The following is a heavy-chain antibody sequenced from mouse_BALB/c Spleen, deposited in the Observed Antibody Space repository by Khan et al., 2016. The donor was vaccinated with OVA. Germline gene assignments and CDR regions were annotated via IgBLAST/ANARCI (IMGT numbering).Heavy chain of an antibody. D-gene: IGHD2-10*01. CDR2: MWSDGST. V-gene: IGHV2-6-1*01. Sequence: VQLQESGPGLVAPSQSLSITCTISGFSLTNYGVHWVRQPPGKGLEWLVLMWSDGSTTYNSALKSRLTISKDNSKSQVFLKMNSLQTDYTAMYFCARQPYYHYNVMDYWGQGTSVTVSS. CDR3: ARQPYYHYNVMDY. J-gene: IGHJ4*01. CDR1: GFSLTNYG.